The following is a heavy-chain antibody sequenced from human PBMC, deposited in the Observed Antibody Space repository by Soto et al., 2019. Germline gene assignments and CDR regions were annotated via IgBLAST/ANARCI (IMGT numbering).Heavy chain of an antibody. CDR1: GGSISSSSYY. J-gene: IGHJ3*02. V-gene: IGHV4-39*01. CDR3: ARPPGLGDAFDI. Sequence: SETLSLTCTVSGGSISSSSYYWGWIRQPPGKGLEWIGSIYYRGSTYYNPAIKSRVTISVDTSKNQFSLKLSSVTAADTAVYYCARPPGLGDAFDIWGQGTMVTVSS. CDR2: IYYRGST. D-gene: IGHD3-16*01.